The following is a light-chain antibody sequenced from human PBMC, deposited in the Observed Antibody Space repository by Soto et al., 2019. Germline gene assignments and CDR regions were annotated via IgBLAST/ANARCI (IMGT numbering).Light chain of an antibody. J-gene: IGLJ2*01. CDR3: QSYDSSLATVL. Sequence: QSVLTQAPSASATPGQRVIISCSGSSSDVGRNYVHWYQHFPGTAPKLLISNNNIRPSGVPDRFSASKSGSSASLAITGLQADDEADYYCQSYDSSLATVLFGGGTQLTVL. V-gene: IGLV1-44*01. CDR2: NNN. CDR1: SSDVGRNY.